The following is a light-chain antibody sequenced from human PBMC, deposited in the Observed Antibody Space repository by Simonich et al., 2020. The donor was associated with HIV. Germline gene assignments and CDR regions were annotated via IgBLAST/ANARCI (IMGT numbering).Light chain of an antibody. CDR2: DVS. CDR1: SSDVGGYNS. V-gene: IGLV2-11*01. J-gene: IGLJ3*02. CDR3: CSYAGNYIWV. Sequence: QSALTQPASVSGSPGQSITISCTGTSSDVGGYNSVSWNQQHPGKAPKLMIYDVSKRPSGVPDRFSGSKSGNTASLTISGLQAEDEADYYCCSYAGNYIWVFGGGTKLTVL.